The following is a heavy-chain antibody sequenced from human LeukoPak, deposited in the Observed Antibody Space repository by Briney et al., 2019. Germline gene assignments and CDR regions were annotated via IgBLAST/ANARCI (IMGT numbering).Heavy chain of an antibody. D-gene: IGHD4-11*01. CDR2: ISAYNGNT. V-gene: IGHV1-18*01. CDR3: ARDGIDYSDYYYFDY. J-gene: IGHJ4*02. Sequence: ASVKVSCKASGYTFTSYGISWVRQAPGQGLEWMGWISAYNGNTNYAQKLQGRVTMTTDTSTSTAYMELRSLRSDDTAVYYCARDGIDYSDYYYFDYWGQGTLVTVSS. CDR1: GYTFTSYG.